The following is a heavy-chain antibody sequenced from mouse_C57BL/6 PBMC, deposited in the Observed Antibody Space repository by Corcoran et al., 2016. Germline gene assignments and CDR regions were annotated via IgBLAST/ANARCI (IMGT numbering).Heavy chain of an antibody. CDR1: GYTFTDYY. V-gene: IGHV1-76*01. CDR2: IYPGSGNT. Sequence: QVQLKQSGAELVRPGASVKLSCKASGYTFTDYYINWVKQRPGQGLEWIARIYPGSGNTYYNEKFKGKATLTAEKSSSTAYMQLSSLTSEDSAVYFCARWGYDYPYAMDYWGQGTSVTVSS. J-gene: IGHJ4*01. D-gene: IGHD2-4*01. CDR3: ARWGYDYPYAMDY.